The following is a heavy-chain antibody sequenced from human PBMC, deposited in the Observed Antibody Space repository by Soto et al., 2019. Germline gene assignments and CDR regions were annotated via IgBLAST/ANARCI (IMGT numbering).Heavy chain of an antibody. CDR1: GGTFSSYA. V-gene: IGHV1-69*13. J-gene: IGHJ5*02. CDR3: AREQGLMRLTKNWFDP. D-gene: IGHD3-16*01. Sequence: GASVNVSCKASGGTFSSYAISWVRQAPGQGLEWMGGIIPIFGTANYAQKFQGRVTVTADESTSTAYMELSSLRSEDTAVYYCAREQGLMRLTKNWFDPWGQGTLVTVSS. CDR2: IIPIFGTA.